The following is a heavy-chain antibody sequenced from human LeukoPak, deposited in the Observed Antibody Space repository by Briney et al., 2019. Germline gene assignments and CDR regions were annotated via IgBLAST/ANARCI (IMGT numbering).Heavy chain of an antibody. J-gene: IGHJ5*02. V-gene: IGHV1-2*06. CDR1: GYAFSGYY. D-gene: IGHD6-19*01. Sequence: ASVKVSCKASGYAFSGYYIHWVRQAPGQGLEWMGRINPNSGGTKYAQKFQGRVTMTRDMSITTAYLGLSRLRSDDTAMYYCAKGRVVAGSKSLTYHWMDPWGQGSLVTVSS. CDR3: AKGRVVAGSKSLTYHWMDP. CDR2: INPNSGGT.